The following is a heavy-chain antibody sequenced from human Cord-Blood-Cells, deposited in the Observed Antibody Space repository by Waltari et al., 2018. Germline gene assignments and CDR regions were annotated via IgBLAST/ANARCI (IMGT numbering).Heavy chain of an antibody. V-gene: IGHV4-39*01. CDR1: GGSISSSSYY. Sequence: QLQLQESGPGLVKPSETLSLTCTVSGGSISSSSYYWGWIRQPPGKGLEWIGSIYYSGSTYYNPSLKSRVTISVDTSKNQFSLKLSSVTAADTAVYYCATEYSSSSWFDPWGQGTLVTVSS. CDR2: IYYSGST. D-gene: IGHD6-6*01. J-gene: IGHJ5*02. CDR3: ATEYSSSSWFDP.